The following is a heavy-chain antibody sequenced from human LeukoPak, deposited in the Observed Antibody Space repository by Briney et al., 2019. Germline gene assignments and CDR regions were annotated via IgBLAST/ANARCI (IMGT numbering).Heavy chain of an antibody. CDR2: IIPILGIA. CDR1: GGTFSSYA. D-gene: IGHD5-12*01. V-gene: IGHV1-69*04. CDR3: ARDRGLGWLRLGGDY. J-gene: IGHJ4*02. Sequence: SVKVSCKASGGTFSSYAISWVRQAPGQGLEWMGRIIPILGIANYAQKFQGRVTITADKSTSTAYMELSSLRSEDTAVYYCARDRGLGWLRLGGDYWGQGTLVTVSS.